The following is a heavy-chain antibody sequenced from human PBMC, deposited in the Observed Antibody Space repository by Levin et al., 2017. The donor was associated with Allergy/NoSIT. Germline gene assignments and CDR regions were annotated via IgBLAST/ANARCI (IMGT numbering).Heavy chain of an antibody. CDR2: IYYSGST. CDR3: ARGILEWLLSPTWWFDP. D-gene: IGHD3-3*01. Sequence: SETLSLTCTVSGGSVSSGSYYWSWIRQPPGKGLEWIGYIYYSGSTNYNPSLKSRVTISVDTSKNQFSLKLSSVTAADTAVYYCARGILEWLLSPTWWFDPWGQGTLVTVSS. J-gene: IGHJ5*02. V-gene: IGHV4-61*01. CDR1: GGSVSSGSYY.